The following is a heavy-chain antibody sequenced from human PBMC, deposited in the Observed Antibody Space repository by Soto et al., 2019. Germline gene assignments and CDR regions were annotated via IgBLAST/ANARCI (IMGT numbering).Heavy chain of an antibody. CDR3: ARVLYYGSGSYSPYGMDV. J-gene: IGHJ6*02. D-gene: IGHD3-10*01. CDR1: GVSFNNNG. CDR2: VSPPFRTS. V-gene: IGHV1-69*01. Sequence: QVQLVQSGAEVKKPGSSVKVSCKTSGVSFNNNGIGWVRQAPGHGLEWMGGVSPPFRTSNYARKSQGRISITADASTGTVNMELSSLTSEDTAQYYCARVLYYGSGSYSPYGMDVWGQGNTVTVSS.